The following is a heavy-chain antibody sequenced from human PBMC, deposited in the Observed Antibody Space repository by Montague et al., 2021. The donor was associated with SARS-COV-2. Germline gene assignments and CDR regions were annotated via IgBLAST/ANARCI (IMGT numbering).Heavy chain of an antibody. CDR3: ARSLDPTGTYYPPY. V-gene: IGHV4-59*12. J-gene: IGHJ4*02. D-gene: IGHD3-10*01. CDR2: IPYSGSN. Sequence: SETLSLTCSVSGGSIGSYYWSWLRQPPGKGLEWIGRIPYSGSNTYSPSFTSRVTISIDTPKNQFPLKLSSVTAADTAVYYCARSLDPTGTYYPPYWGQGTLVTVSS. CDR1: GGSIGSYY.